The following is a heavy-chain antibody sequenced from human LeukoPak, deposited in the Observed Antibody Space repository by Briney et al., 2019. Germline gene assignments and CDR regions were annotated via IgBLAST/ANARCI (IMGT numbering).Heavy chain of an antibody. V-gene: IGHV4-59*01. D-gene: IGHD3-22*01. J-gene: IGHJ5*02. CDR1: GGSISSYY. CDR2: IYYSGST. Sequence: PSETLSLTCTVSGGSISSYYWSWIRQPPGKGLEWIGYIYYSGSTNYNPSLKSRVTISVDTSKNQFSLKLSSVTAADTAVYYCARWQGGSGYYRHRHENWFDPWGQGTLVTVSS. CDR3: ARWQGGSGYYRHRHENWFDP.